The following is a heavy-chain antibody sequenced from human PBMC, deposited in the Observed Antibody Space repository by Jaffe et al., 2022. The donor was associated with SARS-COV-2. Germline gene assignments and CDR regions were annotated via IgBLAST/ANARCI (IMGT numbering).Heavy chain of an antibody. Sequence: QVQLVQSGAEVKKPGASVKVSCKASGYTFTSYAMHWVRQAPGQRLEWMGWINAGNGNTKYSQKFQGRVTITRDTSASTAYMELSSLRSEDTAVYYCARSREFPWSWYGMDVWGQGTTVTVSS. CDR2: INAGNGNT. D-gene: IGHD3-10*01. J-gene: IGHJ6*02. CDR3: ARSREFPWSWYGMDV. V-gene: IGHV1-3*01. CDR1: GYTFTSYA.